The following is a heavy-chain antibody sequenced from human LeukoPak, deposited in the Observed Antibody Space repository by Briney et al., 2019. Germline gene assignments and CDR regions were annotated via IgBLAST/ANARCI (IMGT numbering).Heavy chain of an antibody. Sequence: PSETLSLTCTVSGGSISSYYWSWIRQPPGKGLEWIGYIYYSGSTNYNPPLKSRVTISVDTSKNQFSLKLSSVTAADTAVYYCARVIRSGYSYGYFNYYYYMDVWGKGTTVTVSS. D-gene: IGHD5-18*01. CDR3: ARVIRSGYSYGYFNYYYYMDV. CDR2: IYYSGST. V-gene: IGHV4-59*01. CDR1: GGSISSYY. J-gene: IGHJ6*03.